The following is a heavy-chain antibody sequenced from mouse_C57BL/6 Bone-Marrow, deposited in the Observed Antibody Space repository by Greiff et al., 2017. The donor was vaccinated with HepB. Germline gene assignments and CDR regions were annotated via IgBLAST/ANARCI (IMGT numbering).Heavy chain of an antibody. D-gene: IGHD2-3*01. J-gene: IGHJ4*01. Sequence: DVKLVESGGDLVKPGGSLKLSCAASGFTFSSYGMSWVRQTPDKRLEWVATISSGGSYTYYPDSVKGRFTISRDNAKNTLYLQMSSLKSEDTAMYYCARIYDGLNYAMDYWGQGTSVTVSS. CDR3: ARIYDGLNYAMDY. V-gene: IGHV5-6*02. CDR2: ISSGGSYT. CDR1: GFTFSSYG.